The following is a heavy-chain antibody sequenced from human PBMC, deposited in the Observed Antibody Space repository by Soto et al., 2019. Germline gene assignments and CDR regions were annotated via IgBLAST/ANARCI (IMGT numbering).Heavy chain of an antibody. D-gene: IGHD2-8*01. J-gene: IGHJ4*02. CDR3: ARDGGYCTNGVCYEFDY. CDR2: ISAYNGNT. Sequence: AASVKVSCKASGYTFTSYGISWVRQAPGQGLEWMGWISAYNGNTNYAQKLQGRVTMTTDTSTSTAYMELRSLRSDDTAVYYCARDGGYCTNGVCYEFDYWGQGTLVTVSS. V-gene: IGHV1-18*01. CDR1: GYTFTSYG.